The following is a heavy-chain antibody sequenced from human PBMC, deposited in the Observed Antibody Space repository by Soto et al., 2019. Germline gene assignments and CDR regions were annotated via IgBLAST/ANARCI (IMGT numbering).Heavy chain of an antibody. V-gene: IGHV3-15*01. Sequence: PGGSLRLSCAASGFTFSNAWMSWVRQAPGKGLEWVGRIKSKTDGGTTDYAAPVKGRFTISRDDSKNTLYLQMNSLKTEDTAVYYCTTDGAYYDILTGNDYWGQGTLVTVSS. CDR3: TTDGAYYDILTGNDY. D-gene: IGHD3-9*01. CDR1: GFTFSNAW. CDR2: IKSKTDGGTT. J-gene: IGHJ4*02.